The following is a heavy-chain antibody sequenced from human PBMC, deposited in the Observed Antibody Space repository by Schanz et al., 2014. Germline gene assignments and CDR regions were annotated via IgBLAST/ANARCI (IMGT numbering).Heavy chain of an antibody. Sequence: EVQLVESGGGLVKPGGSLRLSCAASGFTFSSYSMNWVRQAPGQGLEWVSSISSSSRDIDYADSVKGRFAIARDNAKNSLYLQRDSLRAEDTAVYYCAREEGSGIAASGRNRCYYGMDVWGQGTTVTVSS. CDR1: GFTFSSYS. D-gene: IGHD6-13*01. CDR3: AREEGSGIAASGRNRCYYGMDV. J-gene: IGHJ6*02. CDR2: ISSSSRDI. V-gene: IGHV3-21*01.